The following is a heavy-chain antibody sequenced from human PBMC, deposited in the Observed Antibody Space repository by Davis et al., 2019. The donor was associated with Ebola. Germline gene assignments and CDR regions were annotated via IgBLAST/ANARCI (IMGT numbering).Heavy chain of an antibody. CDR2: ISGSGDNT. J-gene: IGHJ4*02. V-gene: IGHV3-23*01. Sequence: PGGSLRLPCGTSGFTFSSYGMNWVRQAPGKGLEWVSYISGSGDNTYYADSVKGRFTISRDNSKSTLYLQMNWLRADDTAVYYCAKGNRVTYQYDSGDDYWGQGTLVTVSS. CDR1: GFTFSSYG. CDR3: AKGNRVTYQYDSGDDY. D-gene: IGHD3-22*01.